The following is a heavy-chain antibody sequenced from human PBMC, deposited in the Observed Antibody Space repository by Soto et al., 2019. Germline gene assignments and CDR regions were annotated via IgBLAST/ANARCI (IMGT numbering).Heavy chain of an antibody. D-gene: IGHD3-22*01. CDR3: ARYRVVISYYGMDV. CDR2: IKQDGSEK. Sequence: GGSLRLSCAASGFTFSSYWMSWVRQAPGKGLEWVANIKQDGSEKYYVDSVKGRFTISRDNAKNSLYLQMNSLRAEGTAVYYCARYRVVISYYGMDVWGQGTTVTVS. CDR1: GFTFSSYW. J-gene: IGHJ6*02. V-gene: IGHV3-7*01.